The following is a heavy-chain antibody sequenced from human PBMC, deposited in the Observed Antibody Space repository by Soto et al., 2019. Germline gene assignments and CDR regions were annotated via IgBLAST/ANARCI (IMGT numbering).Heavy chain of an antibody. CDR3: AREWGNYYSDY. CDR1: GFTFSSYV. CDR2: IWYDGSNK. D-gene: IGHD4-4*01. J-gene: IGHJ4*02. V-gene: IGHV3-33*01. Sequence: GGSLRLSCAASGFTFSSYVMHWVRQAPGKGLEWVAVIWYDGSNKYYADSVKGRFTISRDNSKNTLYLQMNSLRAEDTAVYYCAREWGNYYSDYWGQGTLVTVSS.